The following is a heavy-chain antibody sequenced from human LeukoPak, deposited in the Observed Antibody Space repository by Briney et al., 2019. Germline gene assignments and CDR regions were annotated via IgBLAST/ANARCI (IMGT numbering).Heavy chain of an antibody. D-gene: IGHD2-2*01. Sequence: SGTLSLTCTVSGGSISSYYWSWVRQPPGKGPEWIGDIYYSGSTKYNPSLKSRVTISVDTPQNQFSLKLSPVTPPGTAVYYCSIHGAMSSYYDYWGQGTLVTVSS. CDR3: SIHGAMSSYYDY. J-gene: IGHJ4*02. V-gene: IGHV4-59*08. CDR2: IYYSGST. CDR1: GGSISSYY.